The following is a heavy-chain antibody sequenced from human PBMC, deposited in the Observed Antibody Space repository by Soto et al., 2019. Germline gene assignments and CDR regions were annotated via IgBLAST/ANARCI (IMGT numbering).Heavy chain of an antibody. V-gene: IGHV1-69*01. CDR2: VIPIFGPT. J-gene: IGHJ6*02. D-gene: IGHD3-10*01. Sequence: QVQLVQSGAEVRKPGSSVKVSCKASGGTFSNSAISWVRQAPGQGLEWMGVVIPIFGPTNYAQKFQGRVTITADEYTSTAYMELRSLRSEGTSVYYCARDTRGNSMIRGVVIYHYYGMDVWGQGTRVIVSS. CDR3: ARDTRGNSMIRGVVIYHYYGMDV. CDR1: GGTFSNSA.